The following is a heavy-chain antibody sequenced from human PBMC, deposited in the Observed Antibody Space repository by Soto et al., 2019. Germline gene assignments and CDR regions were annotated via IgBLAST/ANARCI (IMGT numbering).Heavy chain of an antibody. CDR3: ARDYEVRFLEWMPLDY. J-gene: IGHJ4*02. CDR1: GYTFTSYG. D-gene: IGHD3-3*01. CDR2: ISAYNGNT. V-gene: IGHV1-18*01. Sequence: QVPLVQSGAEVKKPGASVKVSCKASGYTFTSYGISWVRQAPGQGLEWMGWISAYNGNTNYAQKLQGRVTMTTDTSTSTAYMELRSLRSDDTAVYYCARDYEVRFLEWMPLDYWGQGTLVTVSS.